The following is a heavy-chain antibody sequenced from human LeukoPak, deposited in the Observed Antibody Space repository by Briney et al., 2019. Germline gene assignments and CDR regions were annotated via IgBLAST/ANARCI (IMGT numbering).Heavy chain of an antibody. J-gene: IGHJ5*02. CDR2: MNPNSGNT. CDR1: GYTFTSYD. D-gene: IGHD3-22*01. CDR3: ARRRVKSPRWFDP. V-gene: IGHV1-8*01. Sequence: GASVKVSCKASGYTFTSYDINWVRQATGQGLEWMGWMNPNSGNTGYAQKFQGGVTMTRNTSISTAYMELSSLRSEHTAVYYCARRRVKSPRWFDPWGQGTLVTVSS.